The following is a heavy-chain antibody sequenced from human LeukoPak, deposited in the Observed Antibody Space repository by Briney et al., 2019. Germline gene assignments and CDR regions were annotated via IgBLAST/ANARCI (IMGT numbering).Heavy chain of an antibody. V-gene: IGHV1-2*02. CDR2: INPDSGGT. Sequence: GASVKVSCKASGYTFTDYYMHWVRQAPGQGLEWMGWINPDSGGTNFAQKFQGRVAMTRDTSISTAYMELGSLRSDDAAVYYGARTRWQLVPYFDAWGQGTLVTVSS. J-gene: IGHJ4*02. CDR1: GYTFTDYY. D-gene: IGHD6-6*01. CDR3: ARTRWQLVPYFDA.